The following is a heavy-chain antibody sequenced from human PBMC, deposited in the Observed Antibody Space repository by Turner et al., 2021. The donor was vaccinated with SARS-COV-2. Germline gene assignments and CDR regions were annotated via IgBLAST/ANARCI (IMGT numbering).Heavy chain of an antibody. D-gene: IGHD3-3*01. Sequence: EVQLVESGGGLVQPGGSLRLSCAASGFTFSSYWMHWVRQAPGKGLVWVSHINSDGSFTSYAESVKGRFTISRDNAKNTLYLQMNSLRAEDTAVYYCARDQRDSVIWSGYGAFDIWGQGTMVTVSS. CDR1: GFTFSSYW. V-gene: IGHV3-74*01. CDR3: ARDQRDSVIWSGYGAFDI. CDR2: INSDGSFT. J-gene: IGHJ3*02.